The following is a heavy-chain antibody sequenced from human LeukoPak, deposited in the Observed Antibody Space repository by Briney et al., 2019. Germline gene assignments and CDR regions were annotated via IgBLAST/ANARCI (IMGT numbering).Heavy chain of an antibody. CDR3: ARWDTTIEY. Sequence: PGRSLRLSCTTSGFTFRDSAMTWVRQAPGKGLEWVGFIRTKTYGGTTEYAASVKGRFTISRDDSKSLAYLQMNSLKTGDTAVYYCARWDTTIEYWGQGTLVTVSS. D-gene: IGHD1-1*01. J-gene: IGHJ4*02. CDR2: IRTKTYGGTT. CDR1: GFTFRDSA. V-gene: IGHV3-49*04.